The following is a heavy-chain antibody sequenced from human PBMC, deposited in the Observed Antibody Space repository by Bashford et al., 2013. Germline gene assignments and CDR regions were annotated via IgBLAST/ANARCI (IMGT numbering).Heavy chain of an antibody. J-gene: IGHJ6*02. Sequence: GESLKISCKGSGYSFTSYWISWVRQMPGKGLEWMGRIDPSDSYTNYSPSFQGHVTISADKSISTAYLQWSSLKASDTAMYYCARRIPSIAVAGNWMEDYYYYGMDVWGQGPRSPSP. CDR1: GYSFTSYW. CDR3: ARRIPSIAVAGNWMEDYYYYGMDV. V-gene: IGHV5-10-1*01. D-gene: IGHD6-19*01. CDR2: IDPSDSYT.